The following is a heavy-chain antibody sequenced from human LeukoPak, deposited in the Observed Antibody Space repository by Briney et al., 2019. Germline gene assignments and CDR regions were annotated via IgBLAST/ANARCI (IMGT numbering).Heavy chain of an antibody. D-gene: IGHD7-27*01. J-gene: IGHJ3*02. CDR2: IYYSGST. Sequence: SETLSLTCTVSGGSISSHYWSWIRQPPGKGLERIGYIYYSGSTNYNPSLKSRVTISVDTSKNQFSLKLSSATAADTAVYYCARSNWGLTAFDIWGQGTMVTVSS. V-gene: IGHV4-59*08. CDR3: ARSNWGLTAFDI. CDR1: GGSISSHY.